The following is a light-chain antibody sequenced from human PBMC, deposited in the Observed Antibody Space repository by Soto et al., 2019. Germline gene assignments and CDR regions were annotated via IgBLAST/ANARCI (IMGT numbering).Light chain of an antibody. J-gene: IGKJ2*01. V-gene: IGKV2-30*02. CDR1: QSLVHSDGIFY. CDR3: MQGSHWPYT. CDR2: KVS. Sequence: DVVLTQSPLSLPVTLGQPASISCRSSQSLVHSDGIFYLNWFQQRPGQSPRRLIYKVSNRDYGVPDRFGGSGSCTDFTLEISRVEAEDVGVYYCMQGSHWPYTFGQGTKLEIK.